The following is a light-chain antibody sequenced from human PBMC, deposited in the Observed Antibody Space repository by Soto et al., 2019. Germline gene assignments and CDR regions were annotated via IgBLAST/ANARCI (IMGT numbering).Light chain of an antibody. CDR3: AQYYCTPRT. V-gene: IGKV4-1*01. CDR2: WSS. J-gene: IGKJ1*01. Sequence: DIVITQAPDSLALSLGERATINCKSIHTILYNSNSKNYLACYEKKPGQPPELLIYWSSSRDSGVPDRFIGSGSGRDFTLTFSSLPVEDVAAYYCAQYYCTPRTFGQGTKVEI. CDR1: HTILYNSNSKNY.